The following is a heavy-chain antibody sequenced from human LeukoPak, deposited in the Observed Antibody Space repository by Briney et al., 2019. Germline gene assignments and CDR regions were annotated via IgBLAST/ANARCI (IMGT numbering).Heavy chain of an antibody. CDR3: AKDGLDLAARRYFDY. V-gene: IGHV3-23*01. Sequence: QPGGSLRLSCAASGFTFSSYAMSWVRQAPGKGLEWVSAISGSGGSTYYADSVKGRLTISRDNSKNTLYLQMNSLRAEDTAVYYCAKDGLDLAARRYFDYWGQGTLVTVPS. CDR1: GFTFSSYA. CDR2: ISGSGGST. D-gene: IGHD6-6*01. J-gene: IGHJ4*02.